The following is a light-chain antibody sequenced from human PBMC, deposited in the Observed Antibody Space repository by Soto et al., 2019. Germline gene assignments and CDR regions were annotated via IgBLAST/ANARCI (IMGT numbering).Light chain of an antibody. J-gene: IGKJ5*01. CDR1: QVIGSA. CDR3: QQYTNWPQIT. Sequence: EIVMTQSAATLSVSRGERATLSCRASQVIGSALAWYQQKPGQTPKLLIYDASTRATGVPARFSGGGSGTGFTLTINSLQAEDFAVYYCQQYTNWPQITFGQRTRLEI. V-gene: IGKV3-15*01. CDR2: DAS.